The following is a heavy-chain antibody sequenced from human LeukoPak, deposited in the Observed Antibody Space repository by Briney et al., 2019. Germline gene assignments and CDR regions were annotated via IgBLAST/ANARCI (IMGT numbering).Heavy chain of an antibody. Sequence: KPSETLSLTCTVSGGSISSYFWSWIRQPPGKGLEWIGYVYYSGSTSYNPSLKSRVTISVDTSKNQFSLKLSSVTAADTAVYYCARHGGVGVLTVYSFDYWGQGTLVTVSS. CDR2: VYYSGST. J-gene: IGHJ4*02. V-gene: IGHV4-59*08. CDR1: GGSISSYF. D-gene: IGHD2-8*01. CDR3: ARHGGVGVLTVYSFDY.